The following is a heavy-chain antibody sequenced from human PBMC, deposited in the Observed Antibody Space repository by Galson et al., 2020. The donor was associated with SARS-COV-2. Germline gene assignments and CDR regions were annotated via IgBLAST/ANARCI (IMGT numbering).Heavy chain of an antibody. CDR3: ARDMTWIQPWLRYWFDP. Sequence: SETLSLTCTVSGGSISSGSYYWSWIRQPAGKGLEWIGRIYTSGSTNYNPSLKSRVTISVDTSKNQFSLKLSSVTAADTAVYYCARDMTWIQPWLRYWFDPWGQGTLVTVSS. CDR2: IYTSGST. J-gene: IGHJ5*02. V-gene: IGHV4-61*02. D-gene: IGHD5-18*01. CDR1: GGSISSGSYY.